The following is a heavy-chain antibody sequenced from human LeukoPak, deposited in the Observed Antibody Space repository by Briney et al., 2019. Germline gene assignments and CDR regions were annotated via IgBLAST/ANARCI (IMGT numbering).Heavy chain of an antibody. CDR2: ISSSGSSI. J-gene: IGHJ6*02. D-gene: IGHD3-10*01. V-gene: IGHV3-48*03. CDR1: GFTLSRNE. Sequence: GGSLRLSCAASGFTLSRNEMNWVRQAPGKGLEWVSYISSSGSSIYYADSVKGRFTISRDNAKNSLYLQMNSLRAEDTAVYYCVRPGYYYGMDVWSQGTTVTVSS. CDR3: VRPGYYYGMDV.